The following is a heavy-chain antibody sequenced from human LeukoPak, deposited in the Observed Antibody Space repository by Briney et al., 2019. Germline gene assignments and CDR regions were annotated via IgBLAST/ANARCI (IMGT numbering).Heavy chain of an antibody. V-gene: IGHV3-9*01. CDR3: AKDDYDILTGSGGFDY. CDR1: GFTFDDYA. CDR2: ISWNSGSI. J-gene: IGHJ4*02. D-gene: IGHD3-9*01. Sequence: GGSLRLSCAASGFTFDDYAMHGVRQAPGKGLEWGSGISWNSGSIGYADSVKGRFTISRDNAKNSLYLQMNSLRAEDTALYYCAKDDYDILTGSGGFDYWGQGTLVTVSS.